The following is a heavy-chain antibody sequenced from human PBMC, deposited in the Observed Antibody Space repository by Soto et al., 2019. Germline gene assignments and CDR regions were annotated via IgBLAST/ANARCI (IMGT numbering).Heavy chain of an antibody. V-gene: IGHV3-9*01. Sequence: EVQLVESGGGLVQPGRSLRLSCAASGFTFDDYPMHWVRQAPGKGLEWVSGISWSGGTIGYADSVKGRFTISRDNAKNSLYLQMNSLRDEDTALYYCAKDILSFAGPYYYMDVWGKGTTVTVSS. CDR2: ISWSGGTI. CDR1: GFTFDDYP. CDR3: AKDILSFAGPYYYMDV. J-gene: IGHJ6*03.